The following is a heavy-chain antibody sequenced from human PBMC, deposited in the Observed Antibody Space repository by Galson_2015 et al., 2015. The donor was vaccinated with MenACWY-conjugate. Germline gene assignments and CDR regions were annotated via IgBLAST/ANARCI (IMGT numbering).Heavy chain of an antibody. V-gene: IGHV3-7*03. CDR1: GFTFSNYW. D-gene: IGHD6-6*01. J-gene: IGHJ4*02. CDR3: ARIGYSSSSLDY. CDR2: IKQDGSVK. Sequence: SLRLSCAASGFTFSNYWMTWVRQAPGKGLEWVANIKQDGSVKYYVDSVKGRFTISRDNAKNSLYLQMNSLGIEDTAVYYRARIGYSSSSLDYWGQGTLVTVSS.